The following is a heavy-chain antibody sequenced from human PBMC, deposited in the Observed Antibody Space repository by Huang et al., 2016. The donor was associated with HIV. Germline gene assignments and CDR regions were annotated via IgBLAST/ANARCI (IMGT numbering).Heavy chain of an antibody. J-gene: IGHJ5*02. CDR1: GFSFDSFA. CDR3: VRENYGSGSTLHWFDP. CDR2: ITAGGSFK. V-gene: IGHV3-21*01. Sequence: DVQLVESGGGLVKPGGSLRLSCAASGFSFDSFAMHWVRQAPGKGLGWVASITAGGSFKDHAGSLTGRFTVPRDNAKNSLYLQMNSLRPEDTAVYYCVRENYGSGSTLHWFDPWGQGTLVTVSS. D-gene: IGHD3-10*01.